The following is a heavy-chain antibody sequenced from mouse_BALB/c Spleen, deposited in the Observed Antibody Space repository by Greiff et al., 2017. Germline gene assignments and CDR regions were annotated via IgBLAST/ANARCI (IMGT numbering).Heavy chain of an antibody. CDR2: IDTENGDT. CDR1: GFNIKDYY. Sequence: VQLQRSGAELVRPGASVKLSCTASGFNIKDYYMHWVKQRPEQGLEWIGWIDTENGDTEYAPKFQGKATMTADTSSNTAYLQLSSLTSEDTAVYYCNANMRLRRGVFDYWGQGTTLTVSS. D-gene: IGHD2-4*01. V-gene: IGHV14-4*02. J-gene: IGHJ2*01. CDR3: NANMRLRRGVFDY.